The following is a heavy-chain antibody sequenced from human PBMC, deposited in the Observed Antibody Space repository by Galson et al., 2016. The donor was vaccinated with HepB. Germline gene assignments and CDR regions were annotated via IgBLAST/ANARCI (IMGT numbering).Heavy chain of an antibody. CDR1: GFIFSNYW. CDR2: IKQDGGEK. D-gene: IGHD3-9*01. CDR3: ARFDWLLHFDY. J-gene: IGHJ4*02. V-gene: IGHV3-7*03. Sequence: SLRLSCASSGFIFSNYWMSWVRQSPGKGLEWVADIKQDGGEKYSLDSVKGRFTISRDNAKNSLYLQMNSLRAEDSAVYFCARFDWLLHFDYWGQGTLVTVSS.